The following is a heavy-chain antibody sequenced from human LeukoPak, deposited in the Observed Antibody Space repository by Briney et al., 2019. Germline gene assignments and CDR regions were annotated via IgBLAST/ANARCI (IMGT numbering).Heavy chain of an antibody. J-gene: IGHJ2*01. Sequence: ASVNVSCKASGYTFTGYGISWVRQAPGQGLEWMGGIIPMFGTANYAQKFQGRVTITADESTSTAYMELSSLRSEDTAVYYCATYDYGDYNWYFDLWGRGTLVTVSS. V-gene: IGHV1-69*13. CDR3: ATYDYGDYNWYFDL. CDR2: IIPMFGTA. CDR1: GYTFTGYG. D-gene: IGHD4-17*01.